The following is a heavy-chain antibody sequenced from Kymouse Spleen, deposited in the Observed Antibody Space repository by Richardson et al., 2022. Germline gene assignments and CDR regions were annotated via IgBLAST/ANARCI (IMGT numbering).Heavy chain of an antibody. CDR1: GGSFSGYY. Sequence: QVQLQQWGAGLLKPSETLSLTCAVYGGSFSGYYWSWIRQPPGKGLEWIGEINHSGSTNYNPSLKSRVTISVDTSKNQFSLKLSSVTAADTAVYYCARGRLWFGESWGQGTLVTVSS. CDR3: ARGRLWFGES. V-gene: IGHV4-34*01. J-gene: IGHJ5*02. D-gene: IGHD3-10*01. CDR2: INHSGST.